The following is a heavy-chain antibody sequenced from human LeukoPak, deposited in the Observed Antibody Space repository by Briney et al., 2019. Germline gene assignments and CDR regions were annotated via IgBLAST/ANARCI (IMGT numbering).Heavy chain of an antibody. Sequence: SETLSLTCTVSGGSISSGGYYWSWIRQHPGKGLEWIGYIYYSGSTYYNPSLKSRVTISVDTSKNQFSLKLSSVTAADTAVYYCARARGQKFLLYSGYEGVNWFDPWGQGTLVTVSS. CDR2: IYYSGST. CDR1: GGSISSGGYY. V-gene: IGHV4-31*03. D-gene: IGHD5-12*01. CDR3: ARARGQKFLLYSGYEGVNWFDP. J-gene: IGHJ5*02.